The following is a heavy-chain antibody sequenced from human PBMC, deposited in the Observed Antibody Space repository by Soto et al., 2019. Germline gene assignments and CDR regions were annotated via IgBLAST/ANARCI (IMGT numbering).Heavy chain of an antibody. J-gene: IGHJ6*02. CDR1: GGSISSGGYS. CDR3: ARAHYGDYGYGMDV. CDR2: IYHSGTT. Sequence: QLQLQESGSGLVKPSQTLSLTCAVSGGSISSGGYSWSWIRQPPGKGLEWIGYIYHSGTTYYNPSLKSRVTITVDRSKNQFSLKLSSVTAADTAVYYCARAHYGDYGYGMDVWGQGTTVTVSS. V-gene: IGHV4-30-2*01. D-gene: IGHD4-17*01.